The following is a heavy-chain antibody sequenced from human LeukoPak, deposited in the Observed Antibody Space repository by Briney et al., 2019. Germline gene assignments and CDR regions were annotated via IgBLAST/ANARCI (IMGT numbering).Heavy chain of an antibody. CDR3: AKDLLTYSSGWYLDY. CDR1: GFTFSSYA. J-gene: IGHJ4*02. Sequence: GGSLRLSCAASGFTFSSYAMSWVRQAPGKGLEWVSGISSISGSGGSTYYADSVKGRFTTSRDNSKNTLYLQMNSLRAEDTAVYYCAKDLLTYSSGWYLDYWGQGTLVTVSS. CDR2: ISSISGSGGST. D-gene: IGHD6-19*01. V-gene: IGHV3-23*01.